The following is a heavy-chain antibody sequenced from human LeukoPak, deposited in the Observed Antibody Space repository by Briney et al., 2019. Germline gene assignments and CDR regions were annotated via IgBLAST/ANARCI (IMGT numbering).Heavy chain of an antibody. CDR1: GFTFSSYS. CDR3: ASESSNYDFLTGYYNNAFDI. V-gene: IGHV3-21*01. D-gene: IGHD3-9*01. CDR2: ISSSSSYI. J-gene: IGHJ3*02. Sequence: RAGGSLRLSCAASGFTFSSYSMNWVRQAPGKGLEWVSSISSSSSYIHYADSVKGRFTISRDNDKNSLYLQMNSLRAEDTAVYYCASESSNYDFLTGYYNNAFDIWGQGTMVTVSS.